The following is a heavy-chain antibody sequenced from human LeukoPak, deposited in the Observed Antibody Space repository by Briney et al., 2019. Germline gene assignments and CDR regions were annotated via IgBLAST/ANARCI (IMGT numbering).Heavy chain of an antibody. CDR3: ARRTMIRGNNEIDAFDI. CDR2: IRSSASSM. Sequence: GGSLRLSCAASGFTFRNFGIHWVRQAPGKGLEWVSYIRSSASSMYYAVSVKGRFIISRDNAKNSLYLQMNSLRAEDTAVYYCARRTMIRGNNEIDAFDIWGQGTLVTVSS. CDR1: GFTFRNFG. V-gene: IGHV3-48*01. J-gene: IGHJ3*02. D-gene: IGHD3-10*01.